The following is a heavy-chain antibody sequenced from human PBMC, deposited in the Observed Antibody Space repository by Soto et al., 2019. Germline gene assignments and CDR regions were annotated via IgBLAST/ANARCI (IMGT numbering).Heavy chain of an antibody. Sequence: QVQLQQWGAGLLKPSETLSLTCAVYGGSFSGYYWSWIRHPPGKGLEWIGEINHSGSTNYNPSLKSRVTISVDPSKNQFCLKLSSVTAADTAVYYCARGGVCSSTSCDDPPARPGFDYYYYYMDGWGKGTTVTVSS. V-gene: IGHV4-34*01. CDR1: GGSFSGYY. CDR3: ARGGVCSSTSCDDPPARPGFDYYYYYMDG. D-gene: IGHD2-2*01. CDR2: INHSGST. J-gene: IGHJ6*03.